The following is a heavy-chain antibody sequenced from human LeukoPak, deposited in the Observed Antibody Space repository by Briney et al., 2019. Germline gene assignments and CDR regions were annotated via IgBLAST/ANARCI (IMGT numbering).Heavy chain of an antibody. Sequence: SETLSLTCTVSGGSIRSGSHYWAWIRQPPGKGLEWIGSIYYSGSTYYNPSLENRVTISIDTSKNHFSLKLSSLSAADTSVYYCAKRDDSGGNLVDLWGQGTLVTVS. J-gene: IGHJ4*02. D-gene: IGHD3-22*01. CDR3: AKRDDSGGNLVDL. CDR1: GGSIRSGSHY. CDR2: IYYSGST. V-gene: IGHV4-39*02.